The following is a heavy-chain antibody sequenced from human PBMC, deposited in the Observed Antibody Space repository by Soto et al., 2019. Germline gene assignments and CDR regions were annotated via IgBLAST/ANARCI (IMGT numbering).Heavy chain of an antibody. V-gene: IGHV1-69*01. Sequence: QVPLVQSGAEVKKPGSSVKVSCKASGGTFSSYAISWVRQAPGQGLEWMGGIIPIFGTANYAQKFQGRVTITADESTSTAYMELSSLRSEDTAVYYCARDLGVVVVAANDAFDIWGQGTMVTVSS. CDR1: GGTFSSYA. CDR3: ARDLGVVVVAANDAFDI. CDR2: IIPIFGTA. D-gene: IGHD2-15*01. J-gene: IGHJ3*02.